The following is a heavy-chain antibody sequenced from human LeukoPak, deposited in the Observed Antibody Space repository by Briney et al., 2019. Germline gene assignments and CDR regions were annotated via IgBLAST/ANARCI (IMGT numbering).Heavy chain of an antibody. V-gene: IGHV1-3*01. CDR3: ASGCSGGSCYNEYFQH. D-gene: IGHD2-15*01. J-gene: IGHJ1*01. Sequence: ASVKVSCKTSGYTFSSYGISWVRQAPGQRLEWMGWINAGNGNTKYSQKFQGRVTITRDTSASTAYMELSSLRSEDTAVYYCASGCSGGSCYNEYFQHWGQGTLVTVSS. CDR1: GYTFSSYG. CDR2: INAGNGNT.